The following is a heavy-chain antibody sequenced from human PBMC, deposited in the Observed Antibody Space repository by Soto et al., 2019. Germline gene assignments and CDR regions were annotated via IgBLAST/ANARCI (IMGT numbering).Heavy chain of an antibody. D-gene: IGHD2-21*02. CDR3: ASEYCGGDCYSAARYGMDV. Sequence: QVQLVQSGAEVKKPGASVKVSCKASGYTFTSYAMHWVRQAPGQRLERMGWINAGNGNTKYSQKFQGRVTITRDTSPSTAYMELSSLRSEDTAVNYCASEYCGGDCYSAARYGMDVWGQGTTVTVSS. CDR1: GYTFTSYA. V-gene: IGHV1-3*01. CDR2: INAGNGNT. J-gene: IGHJ6*02.